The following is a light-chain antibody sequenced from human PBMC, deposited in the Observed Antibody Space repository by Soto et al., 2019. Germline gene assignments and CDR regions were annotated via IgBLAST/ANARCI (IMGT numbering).Light chain of an antibody. Sequence: QSVLTQPPSVSAAPGQKVTISCSGSSSNIGNNYVSWYQQLPGTAPKLLIYDNNKRPSGIPDRFSGSKSGTSASLAISGLRSEDEADYYCAAWDDSLSAWVFGGGTKLTVL. V-gene: IGLV1-51*01. CDR3: AAWDDSLSAWV. CDR2: DNN. CDR1: SSNIGNNY. J-gene: IGLJ3*02.